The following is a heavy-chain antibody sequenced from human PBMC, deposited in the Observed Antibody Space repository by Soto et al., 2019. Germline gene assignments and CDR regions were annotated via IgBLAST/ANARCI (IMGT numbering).Heavy chain of an antibody. CDR3: ARELELRLALDI. V-gene: IGHV1-69*13. CDR1: GGTFSSYA. CDR2: IIPIFATA. J-gene: IGHJ3*02. D-gene: IGHD1-7*01. Sequence: SLKVSCKASGGTFSSYAISWVRQAPGQGLEWMGGIIPIFATANYAQKFQGRVTITADESTSTAYMELSSLRSADTAVYYCARELELRLALDICGQGTMVTV.